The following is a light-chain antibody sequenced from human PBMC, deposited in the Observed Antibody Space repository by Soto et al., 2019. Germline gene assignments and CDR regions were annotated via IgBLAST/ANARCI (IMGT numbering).Light chain of an antibody. CDR2: GAS. CDR1: QSVSSSY. Sequence: EIVLTQSPGTLSLSPGERATLSCRASQSVSSSYLAWYQQKPGQAPRLLIYGASSRATGIPDRFSGSGSGTDFTLTISRLEPEDFAVYYCQQYGSSPSITFGQGTHWR. V-gene: IGKV3-20*01. CDR3: QQYGSSPSIT. J-gene: IGKJ5*01.